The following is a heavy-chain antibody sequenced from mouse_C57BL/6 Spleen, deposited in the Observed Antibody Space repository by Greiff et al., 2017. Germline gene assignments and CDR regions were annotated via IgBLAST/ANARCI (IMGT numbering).Heavy chain of an antibody. D-gene: IGHD1-1*01. J-gene: IGHJ3*01. CDR1: GYTFTDYE. CDR2: IDPETGGT. Sequence: QVHVKQSGAELVRPGASVTLSCKASGYTFTDYEMHWVKQTPVHGLEWIGAIDPETGGTAYNQKFKGKAILTADKSSSTAYMELRSLTSEDSAVYYCTRWGYGSSYGFAYWGQGTLVTVSA. CDR3: TRWGYGSSYGFAY. V-gene: IGHV1-15*01.